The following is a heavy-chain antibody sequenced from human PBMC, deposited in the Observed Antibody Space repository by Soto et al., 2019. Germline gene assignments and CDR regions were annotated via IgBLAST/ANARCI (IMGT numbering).Heavy chain of an antibody. V-gene: IGHV5-10-1*01. Sequence: PGESLKISCQGSGFTFPNIWINWVRQLPGKGLEWMGIVDPIEPSHINYNPSFEAHVTISADKSIATAYLQWDSLRASDTAIYYCARGRGWLDYWGQGTLVTVSS. CDR1: GFTFPNIW. D-gene: IGHD6-19*01. CDR2: VDPIEPSHI. J-gene: IGHJ4*02. CDR3: ARGRGWLDY.